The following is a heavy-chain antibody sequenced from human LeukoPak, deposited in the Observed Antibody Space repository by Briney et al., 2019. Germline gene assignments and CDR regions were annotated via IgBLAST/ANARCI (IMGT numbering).Heavy chain of an antibody. Sequence: ASVKVSCKASGYTFTNYDINWVRQASGQGLEWVGWMNPNSGNAGFAQKFKGRITMTGDTTTNTAYVGVFSLTSDDTAIYYCATQRWEKLHGSYYYDGMDVWGQGTTVTVS. D-gene: IGHD1-26*01. CDR2: MNPNSGNA. CDR3: ATQRWEKLHGSYYYDGMDV. J-gene: IGHJ6*02. V-gene: IGHV1-8*02. CDR1: GYTFTNYD.